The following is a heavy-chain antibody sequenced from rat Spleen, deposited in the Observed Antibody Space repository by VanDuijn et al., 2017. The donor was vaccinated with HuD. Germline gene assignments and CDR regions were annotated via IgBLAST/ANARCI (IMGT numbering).Heavy chain of an antibody. CDR1: GFSFSDYY. V-gene: IGHV5-22*01. Sequence: EVQLVESGGGLVQPGRSLKVSCAASGFSFSDYYMAWVRQAPTKGLEWVATISYDGSSIYYPDSVKGRFTISRDNAQNTLYLQMNSLRSEDTATYYCARHTSGYWYFDFWGPGTMVTVSS. D-gene: IGHD4-3*01. J-gene: IGHJ1*01. CDR2: ISYDGSSI. CDR3: ARHTSGYWYFDF.